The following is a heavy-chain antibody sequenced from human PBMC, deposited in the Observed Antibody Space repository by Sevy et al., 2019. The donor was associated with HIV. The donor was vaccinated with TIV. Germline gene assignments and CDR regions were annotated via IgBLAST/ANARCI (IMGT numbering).Heavy chain of an antibody. CDR3: ARSYSFYDSSRYYHHFFDAFDI. CDR2: INPSGGST. V-gene: IGHV1-46*01. CDR1: GYTFTSYY. J-gene: IGHJ3*02. D-gene: IGHD3-22*01. Sequence: ASVKVSCKASGYTFTSYYMHWVRQAPGQGLEWMGIINPSGGSTSYAQKFQGRVTMTRDTSTSTVYMELSSLRSEDTAVYYCARSYSFYDSSRYYHHFFDAFDIWGQGTMVTVSS.